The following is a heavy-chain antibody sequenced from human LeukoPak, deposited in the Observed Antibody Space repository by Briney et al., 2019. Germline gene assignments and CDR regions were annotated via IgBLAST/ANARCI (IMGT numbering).Heavy chain of an antibody. J-gene: IGHJ2*01. D-gene: IGHD2-2*01. CDR3: ARYWGYCSSTSCYSRYFDL. CDR2: IYYSGGT. V-gene: IGHV4-59*01. Sequence: SETLSLTCTVWGGSISSYYWSWVRQPPGKGLEGIGYIYYSGGTNYNPSLTSRVTISVDTSKSQCSQRLVYVDAADTSVYYCARYWGYCSSTSCYSRYFDLWGRGTLVTVSS. CDR1: GGSISSYY.